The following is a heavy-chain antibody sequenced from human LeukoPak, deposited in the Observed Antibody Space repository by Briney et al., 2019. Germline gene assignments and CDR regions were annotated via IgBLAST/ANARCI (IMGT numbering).Heavy chain of an antibody. CDR1: GGPIRSYY. CDR2: IYYSGST. Sequence: PSETLSLTCTVSGGPIRSYYWSWIRQPPGKGLEWIGYIYYSGSTNYNPSLKSRVTISVDTSKNQFSLKLSSVTAADTAVYYCARQGAGVPFDYWGRGTLVTVSS. D-gene: IGHD3-10*01. J-gene: IGHJ4*02. CDR3: ARQGAGVPFDY. V-gene: IGHV4-59*08.